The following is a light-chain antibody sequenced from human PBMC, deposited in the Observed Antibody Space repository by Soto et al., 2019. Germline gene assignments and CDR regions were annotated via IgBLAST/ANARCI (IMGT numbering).Light chain of an antibody. V-gene: IGKV3-20*01. CDR2: GAS. J-gene: IGKJ1*01. CDR1: QSVSTF. CDR3: QQYGSSPLT. Sequence: EIVLTQSPATLSLSPGERAILSCRASQSVSTFLAWFQQKPGQPPRLLIYGASSRATGIPDRFSGSGSGTDFTLTISRLEPEDFAVYYCQQYGSSPLTFGQGTKVEIK.